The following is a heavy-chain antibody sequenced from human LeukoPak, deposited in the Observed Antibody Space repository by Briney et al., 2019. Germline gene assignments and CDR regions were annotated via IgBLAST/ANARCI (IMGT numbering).Heavy chain of an antibody. CDR1: GGSINSF. CDR3: ARDKHTTSYTGGRYYPYYFDS. Sequence: PSETLSLTCTVSGGSINSFWSWIRQPPDKGLEFIGYISYSGSTNYNPSLKSRLTMSVDTAKNQASLNLTSVTAADTAVYYCARDKHTTSYTGGRYYPYYFDSWGQGTLVTVSS. CDR2: ISYSGST. J-gene: IGHJ4*02. V-gene: IGHV4-59*01. D-gene: IGHD2-8*02.